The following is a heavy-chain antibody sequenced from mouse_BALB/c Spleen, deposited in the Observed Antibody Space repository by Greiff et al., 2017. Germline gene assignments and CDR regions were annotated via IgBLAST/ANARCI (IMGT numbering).Heavy chain of an antibody. CDR1: GFTFSSYG. Sequence: EVHLVESGGGLVKPGGSLKLSCAASGFTFSSYGMSWVRQTPDKRLEWVATISSGGSYTYYPDSVKGRFTISRDNAKSTLYLQMSSLKSEDTARYYCARSWDYWGQGTTLTVSS. J-gene: IGHJ2*01. V-gene: IGHV5-6*01. CDR3: ARSWDY. CDR2: ISSGGSYT.